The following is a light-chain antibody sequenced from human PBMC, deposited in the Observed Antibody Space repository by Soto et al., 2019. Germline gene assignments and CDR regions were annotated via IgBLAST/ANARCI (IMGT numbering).Light chain of an antibody. CDR2: GAS. CDR3: PQSHNWPPWT. CDR1: QSISSN. Sequence: EIVMTQSPATLSVSPGERATLSCRASQSISSNLAWYQQKPGQAPRLLIYGASTRATGIPARFSGSGPGTAFTLSISRLQYRDFAVYYSPQSHNWPPWTFGQGTKVEIK. V-gene: IGKV3-15*01. J-gene: IGKJ1*01.